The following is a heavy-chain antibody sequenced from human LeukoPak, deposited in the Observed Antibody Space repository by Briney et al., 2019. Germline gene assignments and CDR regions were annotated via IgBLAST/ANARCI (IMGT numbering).Heavy chain of an antibody. CDR3: AAEKSVGMDV. Sequence: LETLSLTCTVSGGSISSYYWSWIRQPPGKGLEWIGYIYYSGSTNYNPSLKSRVTISVDTSKNQFSLKLSSVTAADTAVYYCAAEKSVGMDVWGQGTTVTVSS. CDR2: IYYSGST. CDR1: GGSISSYY. J-gene: IGHJ6*02. V-gene: IGHV4-59*08.